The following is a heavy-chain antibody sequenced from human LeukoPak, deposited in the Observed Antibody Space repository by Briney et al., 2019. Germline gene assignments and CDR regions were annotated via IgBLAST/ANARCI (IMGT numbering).Heavy chain of an antibody. Sequence: KPSETLSLTRTVSGDSISSGSYYWSWIRQPAGKGLEWIGHIYRSGSTNYNASLKSRVTISVDTSKNQFSLKLSSVTAADTAVYYCARVYYDSSGYYEAFQHRGQGTLVTVSS. D-gene: IGHD3-22*01. J-gene: IGHJ1*01. CDR1: GDSISSGSYY. CDR3: ARVYYDSSGYYEAFQH. V-gene: IGHV4-61*09. CDR2: IYRSGST.